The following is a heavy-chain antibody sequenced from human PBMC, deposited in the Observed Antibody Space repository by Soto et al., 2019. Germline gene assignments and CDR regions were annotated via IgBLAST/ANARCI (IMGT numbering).Heavy chain of an antibody. J-gene: IGHJ4*02. Sequence: SVKVSCKASGGTLNNYAINWVRQAPGQGLEWMGGILPVSAPPDYAQKFQGRASITADHSTSTVYMELSRLKSDDTAVYFCATDSNYDVSNSFWGQGTLVTVPS. CDR1: GGTLNNYA. CDR2: ILPVSAPP. D-gene: IGHD3-3*01. V-gene: IGHV1-69*13. CDR3: ATDSNYDVSNSF.